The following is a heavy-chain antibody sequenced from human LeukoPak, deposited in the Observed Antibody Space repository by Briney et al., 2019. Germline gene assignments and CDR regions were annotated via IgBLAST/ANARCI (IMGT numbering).Heavy chain of an antibody. Sequence: ASVKVSCKASGYTFTSYYMHWVRQAPGQGLEWMGIINPSGGSTSYAQKFQGRVTMTRDTSTSTVYMELSSLRSEDTAVYYCARDKGRYHSKYYFDYWGQGTLVTVSS. D-gene: IGHD1-14*01. CDR3: ARDKGRYHSKYYFDY. V-gene: IGHV1-46*01. CDR1: GYTFTSYY. CDR2: INPSGGST. J-gene: IGHJ4*02.